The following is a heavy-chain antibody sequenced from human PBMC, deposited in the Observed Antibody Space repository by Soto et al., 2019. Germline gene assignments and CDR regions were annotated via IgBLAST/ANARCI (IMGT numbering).Heavy chain of an antibody. CDR3: ATNPSGFGAFDT. J-gene: IGHJ3*02. CDR1: GYSFMSYT. Sequence: QAQLVQSGAEVKKPGASVKVSCRASGYSFMSYTLYWLRQAPGQRLEWMGWINTGNGFPKYSQNFQGRVTFTRDTSTNTAYMDLGSPTSEDTAVYYCATNPSGFGAFDTWGQGTMVAVSS. V-gene: IGHV1-3*04. CDR2: INTGNGFP. D-gene: IGHD6-19*01.